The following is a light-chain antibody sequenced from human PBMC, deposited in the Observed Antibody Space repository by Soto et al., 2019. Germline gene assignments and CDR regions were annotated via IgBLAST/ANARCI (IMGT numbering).Light chain of an antibody. Sequence: QSVLTQPPSASGTPGQRITISWSGSSSNIGDNPVNWYQQLPGAAPKLLIYINDQRPSGVPDRFSGSKSGTSASLAISGLQPEDEADYYCAAWDDSLNALFGTGTKVTVL. J-gene: IGLJ1*01. CDR3: AAWDDSLNAL. CDR1: SSNIGDNP. V-gene: IGLV1-44*01. CDR2: IND.